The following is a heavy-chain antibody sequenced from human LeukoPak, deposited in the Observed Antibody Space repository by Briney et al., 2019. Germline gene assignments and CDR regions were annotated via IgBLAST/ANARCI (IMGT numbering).Heavy chain of an antibody. CDR1: GGSISTYY. J-gene: IGHJ3*01. V-gene: IGHV4-59*08. D-gene: IGHD1-26*01. Sequence: PSETLSLTCTVSGGSISTYYWSWIRQPPGKGVEWIGYMYNSGSTSYNPSLKSRVTISIDTSKNQVSLRLSSVTAADTAVYYCARQGSGGKSFDVWGQGTMVTVSS. CDR3: ARQGSGGKSFDV. CDR2: MYNSGST.